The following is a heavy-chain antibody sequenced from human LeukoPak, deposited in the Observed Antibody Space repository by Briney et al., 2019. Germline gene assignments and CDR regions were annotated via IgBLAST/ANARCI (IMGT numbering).Heavy chain of an antibody. CDR1: GGSTSRYY. J-gene: IGHJ4*02. CDR2: ISTSGST. CDR3: TKNGAYNLEA. D-gene: IGHD4-17*01. Sequence: SETLSLTCTVSGGSTSRYYWSWIRQPAGKGLEWIGRISTSGSTNYNPSLRSRVTMSVDTFKNQFSLKLSSVTAADTAVYYCTKNGAYNLEAWGQGTLVTVSS. V-gene: IGHV4-4*07.